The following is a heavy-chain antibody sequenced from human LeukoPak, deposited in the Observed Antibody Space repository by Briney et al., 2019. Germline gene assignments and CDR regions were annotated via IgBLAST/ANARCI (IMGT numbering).Heavy chain of an antibody. J-gene: IGHJ5*02. CDR2: ISAYNGNT. Sequence: GASVKVSCKASGGAFSSYAISWVRQAPGQGLEWMGWISAYNGNTNYAQKLQGRVTMTTDTSTSTAYMELRSLRSDDTAVYYCARDLGVRGFDPWGQGTLVTVSS. V-gene: IGHV1-18*01. D-gene: IGHD2-2*01. CDR1: GGAFSSYA. CDR3: ARDLGVRGFDP.